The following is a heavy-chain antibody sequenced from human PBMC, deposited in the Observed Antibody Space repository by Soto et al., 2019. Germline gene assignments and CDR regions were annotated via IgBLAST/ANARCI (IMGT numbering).Heavy chain of an antibody. CDR2: VSRDGETT. Sequence: EVQLLESGGDVVQPGGSLRLSCAASGFPLSTYAMTWVRHAAGKGLEWVSTVSRDGETTYYADSVKGRFSISRDNSKNTLYLQMNSLKAEDTAIYYCAKDDGASGKDPFDYLGQGILVTVSS. D-gene: IGHD3-10*01. CDR1: GFPLSTYA. J-gene: IGHJ4*02. V-gene: IGHV3-23*01. CDR3: AKDDGASGKDPFDY.